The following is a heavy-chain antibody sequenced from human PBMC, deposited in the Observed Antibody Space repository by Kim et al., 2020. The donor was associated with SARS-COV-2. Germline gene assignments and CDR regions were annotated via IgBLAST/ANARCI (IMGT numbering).Heavy chain of an antibody. J-gene: IGHJ4*02. D-gene: IGHD3-10*01. CDR2: ISNDGTTA. V-gene: IGHV3-33*05. CDR1: GFIFRNFG. Sequence: GGSLRLSCAASGFIFRNFGMHWVRQAPGKGLEWVAFISNDGTTAIYADSVRGRFTISRDYSENKLYLQMDSQSAGDTAVYYCARPSSSHFDFWGQGTLVTVSS. CDR3: ARPSSSHFDF.